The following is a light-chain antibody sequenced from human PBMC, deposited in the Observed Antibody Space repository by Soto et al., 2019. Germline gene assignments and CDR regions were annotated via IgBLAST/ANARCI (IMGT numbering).Light chain of an antibody. V-gene: IGLV1-40*01. J-gene: IGLJ3*02. CDR3: QSYDTALSVYLV. Sequence: QSVLTQPPSVSGAPGQRVTISCTGSSSTIGAGFDVHWYQQLPGTAPKLLIYGDTNRPSGVPDRFSGSKSGTSASLVITGLQAEDEADYYCQSYDTALSVYLVFGGGTQLTVL. CDR2: GDT. CDR1: SSTIGAGFD.